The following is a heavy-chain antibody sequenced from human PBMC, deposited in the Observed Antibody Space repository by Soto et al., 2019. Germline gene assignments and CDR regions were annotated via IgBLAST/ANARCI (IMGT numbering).Heavy chain of an antibody. CDR3: TRSAVRPSGGLIGPFDY. CDR1: GFTFSSSA. J-gene: IGHJ4*02. V-gene: IGHV1-58*01. D-gene: IGHD3-16*02. Sequence: SVKVSCKTSGFTFSSSAVHWVRQARGHRLQWIGWIDVGSGNANYAQMLQERIGITRDTSASTAYMELSSLRSEDTAVYYCTRSAVRPSGGLIGPFDYWGQGTLVTVSS. CDR2: IDVGSGNA.